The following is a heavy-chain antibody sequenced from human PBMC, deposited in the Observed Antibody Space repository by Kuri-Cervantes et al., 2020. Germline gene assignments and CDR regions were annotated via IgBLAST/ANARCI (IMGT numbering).Heavy chain of an antibody. D-gene: IGHD1-1*01. Sequence: GSLRLSCAVSGYSISSGYYWGWIRQPPGKGLEWIGSIYHSGSTYYNPSLKSRVTISVDTSKNQFSLKLNSVTAADTAMFYCARHTNWSFDYWGRGTLVTVSS. CDR2: IYHSGST. CDR3: ARHTNWSFDY. V-gene: IGHV4-38-2*01. J-gene: IGHJ4*02. CDR1: GYSISSGYY.